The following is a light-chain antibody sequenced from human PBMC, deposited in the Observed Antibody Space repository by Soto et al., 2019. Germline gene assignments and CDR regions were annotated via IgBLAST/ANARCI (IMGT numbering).Light chain of an antibody. CDR3: QPYARSSTSL. CDR2: EVV. V-gene: IGLV2-8*01. J-gene: IGLJ1*01. Sequence: QSVLTQPPSASGSPGQSVTISCTGTKNDIGVYDFVSWYQHHPGKAPRLIIYEVVQRPSGVPDRFSGSKSGNTASLTVSGLQAADDAGYCCQPYARSSTSLFGTGT. CDR1: KNDIGVYDF.